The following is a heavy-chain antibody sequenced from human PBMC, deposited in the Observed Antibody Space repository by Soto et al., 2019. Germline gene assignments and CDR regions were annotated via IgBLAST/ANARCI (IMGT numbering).Heavy chain of an antibody. V-gene: IGHV3-33*01. CDR3: ARDCGPAAIRSGSPYFDY. J-gene: IGHJ4*02. D-gene: IGHD2-2*01. CDR1: GFTFSSYG. CDR2: IWYDGSNK. Sequence: GGSLRLSCAASGFTFSSYGMHWVRQAPGKGLEWVAVIWYDGSNKYYADSVKGRFTISRDNSKNTLYLQMNSLRAEDTAVYYCARDCGPAAIRSGSPYFDYWGQGTLVTVSS.